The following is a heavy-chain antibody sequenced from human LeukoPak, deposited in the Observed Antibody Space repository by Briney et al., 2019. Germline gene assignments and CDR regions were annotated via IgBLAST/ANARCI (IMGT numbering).Heavy chain of an antibody. CDR1: GFTFSSYS. Sequence: GGSLRLSCAASGFTFSSYSMNWVRQAPGKGLEWVSSISSSSSYIYYADSVKGRFTISRDNAKNSLCLQMNSLRAEDTAVYYCARDFLRLRAFDIWGQGTMVTVSS. CDR3: ARDFLRLRAFDI. D-gene: IGHD2/OR15-2a*01. V-gene: IGHV3-21*01. CDR2: ISSSSSYI. J-gene: IGHJ3*02.